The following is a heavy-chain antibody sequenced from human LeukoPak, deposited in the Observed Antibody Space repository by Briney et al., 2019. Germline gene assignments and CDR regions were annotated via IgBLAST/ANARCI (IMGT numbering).Heavy chain of an antibody. CDR1: GYSFSTYW. CDR3: VRHPGYSSSQTTFDY. Sequence: GESLKISCKGSGYSFSTYWIGWVRQMPGKGLEWMGIIYPGDSDTTYNPSFQGQATISADKSISTAYLQWSSLKASDTAMYYCVRHPGYSSSQTTFDYWGQGTLVTVSS. J-gene: IGHJ4*02. V-gene: IGHV5-51*01. D-gene: IGHD6-13*01. CDR2: IYPGDSDT.